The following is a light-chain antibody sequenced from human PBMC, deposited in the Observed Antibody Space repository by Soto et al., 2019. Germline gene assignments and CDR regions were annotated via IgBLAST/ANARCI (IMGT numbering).Light chain of an antibody. CDR2: DDT. J-gene: IGLJ3*02. CDR1: NIGSRS. Sequence: SYELTQPPSVSVAPGQTARISCGGTNIGSRSVHWYQRKAGQAPVLVVYDDTDRPSGIPERFSGSSSGSAATLTISRVEAGDEADYYCQVSESFSEHRVFGGGTKVTVL. CDR3: QVSESFSEHRV. V-gene: IGLV3-21*02.